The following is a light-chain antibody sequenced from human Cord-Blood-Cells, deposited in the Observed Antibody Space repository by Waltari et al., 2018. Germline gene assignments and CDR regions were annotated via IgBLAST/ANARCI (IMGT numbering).Light chain of an antibody. J-gene: IGLJ3*02. Sequence: QSALTQPRAVSGSPGQSVTISCTGTSSDVGGYHYVSWYQQHPGKAPKLMIYDVRKRPSGVPDRVSGSKSGNTASLTISGLQAEDEADYYCCSYAGSYTWVFGGGTKLTVL. CDR3: CSYAGSYTWV. CDR2: DVR. V-gene: IGLV2-11*01. CDR1: SSDVGGYHY.